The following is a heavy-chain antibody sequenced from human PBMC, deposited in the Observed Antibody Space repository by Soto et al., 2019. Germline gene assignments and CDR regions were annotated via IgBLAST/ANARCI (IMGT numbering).Heavy chain of an antibody. CDR2: IYYSGST. Sequence: SETLSLTCTVSGGSISSYYWSWIRQPPGKGLEWIGYIYYSGSTNYNPSLKSRVTISVDTSKNQFSLKLSSVTAADTAVYYCASQRKHYYYYYMDVWGKGTTVPVSS. J-gene: IGHJ6*03. CDR1: GGSISSYY. CDR3: ASQRKHYYYYYMDV. V-gene: IGHV4-59*01.